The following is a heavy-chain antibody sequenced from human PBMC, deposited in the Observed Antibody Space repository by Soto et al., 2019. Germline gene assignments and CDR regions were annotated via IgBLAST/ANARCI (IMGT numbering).Heavy chain of an antibody. V-gene: IGHV4-39*07. Sequence: PSETLSLTCTVSGGSISSSSYFWGWIRQPPGKGLEWIGYIYHSGSTYYNPSLKSRVTISVDRSKNQFSLKLSSVTAADTAVYYCARTPLLWGQGTLVTVSS. CDR3: ARTPLL. J-gene: IGHJ4*02. CDR1: GGSISSSSYF. CDR2: IYHSGST. D-gene: IGHD1-26*01.